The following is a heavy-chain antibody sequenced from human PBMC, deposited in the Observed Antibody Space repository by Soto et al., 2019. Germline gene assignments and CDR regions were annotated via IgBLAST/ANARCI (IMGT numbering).Heavy chain of an antibody. CDR3: HARGQLQTAGNGEYYYYGMEV. CDR2: IYHSGST. D-gene: IGHD6-6*01. Sequence: SETLSLTCAVSGGPISSGGYSWSWIRQPPGKGLEWIGYIYHSGSTYYNPSLKSRVTISVDRSKNQFSLKLSSVTAADTAVYYCHARGQLQTAGNGEYYYYGMEVLGQGTTVT. V-gene: IGHV4-30-2*01. CDR1: GGPISSGGYS. J-gene: IGHJ6*02.